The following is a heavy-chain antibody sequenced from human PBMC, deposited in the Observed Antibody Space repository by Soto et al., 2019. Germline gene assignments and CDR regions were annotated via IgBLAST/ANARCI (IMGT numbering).Heavy chain of an antibody. CDR3: ARDGFCSSPSCYTRVDYSYYSGMDV. Sequence: GASVKVSCKTSGYTFTSNGISWVRRAPGQGLEWMGWISTYNGNTNYAQKFQGRVTMTTDTSTSTASMELRSLRSDDTAVYYCARDGFCSSPSCYTRVDYSYYSGMDVWGQGTTVPVYS. CDR2: ISTYNGNT. J-gene: IGHJ6*02. V-gene: IGHV1-18*04. D-gene: IGHD2-2*02. CDR1: GYTFTSNG.